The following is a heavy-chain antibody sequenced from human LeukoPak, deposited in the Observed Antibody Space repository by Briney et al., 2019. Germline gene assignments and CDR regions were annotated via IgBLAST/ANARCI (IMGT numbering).Heavy chain of an antibody. CDR2: IYHSGST. D-gene: IGHD2-2*03. CDR3: AKSVDIDWFDP. V-gene: IGHV4-38-2*01. CDR1: GYSISSGYY. Sequence: PSETLSLTCAVSGYSISSGYYWGWIRQPPGKGLEWIGSIYHSGSTYYNPSLKSRVTISVDTSKNQFSLKLSSVTAADTAVYYCAKSVDIDWFDPWGQGTLVTVSS. J-gene: IGHJ5*02.